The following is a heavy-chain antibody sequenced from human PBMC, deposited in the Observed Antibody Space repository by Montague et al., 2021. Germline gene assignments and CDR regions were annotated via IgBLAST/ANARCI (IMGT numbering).Heavy chain of an antibody. CDR2: N. CDR3: ARTSASSDY. J-gene: IGHJ4*02. Sequence: NDCAVSVKSRITINPDTSKNQISLQLNSVTPEDTAVYYCARTSASSDYWGQGTLATVSS. D-gene: IGHD1-26*01. V-gene: IGHV6-1*01.